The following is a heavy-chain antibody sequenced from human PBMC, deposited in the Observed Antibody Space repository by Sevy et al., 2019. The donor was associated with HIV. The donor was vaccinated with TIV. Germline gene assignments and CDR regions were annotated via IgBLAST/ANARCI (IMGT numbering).Heavy chain of an antibody. CDR3: VGPKLTYTNGWHHFDY. CDR2: IRHGGYT. V-gene: IGHV4-39*01. D-gene: IGHD2-8*01. J-gene: IGHJ4*02. Sequence: SETLSLTCIVSGASISNTAYYWGWIRQSPGKGLEWIASIRHGGYTFYNPSLKSRVTISADTSKNQFSLKLTSVSAADTSIYYCVGPKLTYTNGWHHFDYWGQGTVVTVSS. CDR1: GASISNTAYY.